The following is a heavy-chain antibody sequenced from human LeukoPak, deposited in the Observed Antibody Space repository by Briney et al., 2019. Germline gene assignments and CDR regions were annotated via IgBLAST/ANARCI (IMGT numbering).Heavy chain of an antibody. CDR3: ASPPGEVDY. D-gene: IGHD3-10*01. CDR1: GFTFSNCA. CDR2: INHSGST. J-gene: IGHJ4*02. Sequence: PGGSLRLSCAASGFTFSNCAMSWVRQAPGEGLEWIGEINHSGSTNYNPSLKSRVTISVDTSKNQFSLKLSSVTAADTAVYYCASPPGEVDYWGQGTLVTVSS. V-gene: IGHV4-34*01.